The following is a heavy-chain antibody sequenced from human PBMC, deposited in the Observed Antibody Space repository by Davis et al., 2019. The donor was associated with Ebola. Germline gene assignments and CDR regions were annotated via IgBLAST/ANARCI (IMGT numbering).Heavy chain of an antibody. V-gene: IGHV4-34*01. Sequence: MPSETLSLTCAVYGGSFSDYYWSWIRQPPGKGLEWIGEINHSGNSNYNPSLKSRVTISLDTSKNQFSLKLSSVTAADTAVYFCARDARYCSGGSCYLWGQGTLVTVSS. J-gene: IGHJ5*02. CDR2: INHSGNS. CDR3: ARDARYCSGGSCYL. CDR1: GGSFSDYY. D-gene: IGHD2-15*01.